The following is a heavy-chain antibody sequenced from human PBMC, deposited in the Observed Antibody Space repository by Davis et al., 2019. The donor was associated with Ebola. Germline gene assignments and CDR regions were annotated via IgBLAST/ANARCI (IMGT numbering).Heavy chain of an antibody. CDR1: GDSVSSNSAA. J-gene: IGHJ6*02. CDR3: ARDPTRTYYDFWSGSSDYYYGMDV. CDR2: TYYRSKWFV. Sequence: SQTLSLTCAISGDSVSSNSAAWNWIRQSPSRGLEWLGRTYYRSKWFVDYAVSVKSRITINPDTSKNQFSLQLTSVTPEDTAVYYCARDPTRTYYDFWSGSSDYYYGMDVWGQGTTVTVSS. V-gene: IGHV6-1*01. D-gene: IGHD3-3*01.